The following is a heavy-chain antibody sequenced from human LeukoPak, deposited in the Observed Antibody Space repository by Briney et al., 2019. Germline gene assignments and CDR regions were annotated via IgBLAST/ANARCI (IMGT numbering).Heavy chain of an antibody. V-gene: IGHV4-59*11. CDR2: IYYSGST. Sequence: SETLSLTCTVSGGSISSHYWSWIRQPPGKGLEWIGYIYYSGSTNYNPSLKSRVTISVDTSKNQFSLKLSSVTAADTAVYYCARENYYDSSGYPHWFDPWGQGTLVTVSS. CDR3: ARENYYDSSGYPHWFDP. D-gene: IGHD3-22*01. CDR1: GGSISSHY. J-gene: IGHJ5*02.